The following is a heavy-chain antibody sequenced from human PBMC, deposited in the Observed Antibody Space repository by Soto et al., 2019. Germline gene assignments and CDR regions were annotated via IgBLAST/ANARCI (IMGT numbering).Heavy chain of an antibody. D-gene: IGHD2-15*01. Sequence: PGGSLRLSCAASGFTFSSYAMSWVRQAPGKGLEWVSAISGSGGSTYYADSVKGRFTISRDNSKNTLYLQMNSLRAEDTAVYYWAKETGDIVVVVAATPNGVDPWGQGTLVTVSS. CDR3: AKETGDIVVVVAATPNGVDP. CDR1: GFTFSSYA. J-gene: IGHJ5*02. CDR2: ISGSGGST. V-gene: IGHV3-23*01.